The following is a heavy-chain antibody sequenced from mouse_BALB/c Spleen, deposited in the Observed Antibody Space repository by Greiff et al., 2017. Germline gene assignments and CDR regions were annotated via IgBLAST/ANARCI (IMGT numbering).Heavy chain of an antibody. V-gene: IGHV3-2*02. CDR3: ARAIYYYGSSYAWFAY. CDR1: GYSITSDYA. D-gene: IGHD1-1*01. J-gene: IGHJ3*01. CDR2: ISYSGST. Sequence: EVQLVESGPGLVKPSQSLSLTCTVTGYSITSDYAWNWIRQFPGNKLEWMGYISYSGSTSYNPSLKSRISITRDTSKNQFFLQLNSVTTEDTATYYCARAIYYYGSSYAWFAYWGQGTLVTVSA.